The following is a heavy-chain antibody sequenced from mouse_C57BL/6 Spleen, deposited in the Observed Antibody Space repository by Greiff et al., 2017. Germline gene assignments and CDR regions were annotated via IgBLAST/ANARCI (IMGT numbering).Heavy chain of an antibody. J-gene: IGHJ4*01. Sequence: QVQLQQSGAELVKPGASVKISCKASGYAFSSYWMNWVKQRPGKGLAWIGQIYPGDGDTNYNGKFKGKATLTADKSSSTAYMQLSSLTSEDSAVYFCARGRSLYAMDYWGQGTSVTVSS. CDR2: IYPGDGDT. CDR1: GYAFSSYW. V-gene: IGHV1-80*01. CDR3: ARGRSLYAMDY.